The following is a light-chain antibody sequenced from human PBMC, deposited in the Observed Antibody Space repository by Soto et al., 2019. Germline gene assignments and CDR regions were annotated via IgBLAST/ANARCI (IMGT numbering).Light chain of an antibody. CDR3: QQSYMDPIT. J-gene: IGKJ5*01. CDR2: DAS. Sequence: IQLTQSPSSLSASVGDRVTITCRASQDIAIYLNWYQKKPGKAPNLLIYDASRLQSGVPSRFSGSGGGTDFTLSISSVQPEDFATYFCQQSYMDPITFGQGTRLEIK. CDR1: QDIAIY. V-gene: IGKV1-39*01.